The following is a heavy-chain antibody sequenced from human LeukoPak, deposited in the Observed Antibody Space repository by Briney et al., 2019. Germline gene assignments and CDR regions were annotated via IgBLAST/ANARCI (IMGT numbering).Heavy chain of an antibody. CDR2: INPNSGDT. Sequence: ASVMVSCKASGYTFTGYSIHWVRQAPGQGLEWMGCINPNSGDTNYPQKFQGRVTLSRDTSISTAYMELTNLRSDDTAMYYCARPNGDYYNWFDPWGQGTLVTVSS. J-gene: IGHJ5*02. V-gene: IGHV1-2*02. D-gene: IGHD2-21*02. CDR1: GYTFTGYS. CDR3: ARPNGDYYNWFDP.